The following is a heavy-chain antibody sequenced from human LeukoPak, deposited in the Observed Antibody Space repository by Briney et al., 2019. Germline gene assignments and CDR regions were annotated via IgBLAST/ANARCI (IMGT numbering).Heavy chain of an antibody. CDR3: ARAPPHPPRRLSNSGPRSWWFDP. CDR1: GVSIKTNSDY. D-gene: IGHD1-26*01. J-gene: IGHJ5*02. V-gene: IGHV4-39*01. CDR2: IYYSGST. Sequence: SETLSLTCTVSGVSIKTNSDYWGWLRQPPGKGLEWIGSIYYSGSTYYNPSLKSRVTISVDTSKNQFSLKLSSVTAADTAVYYCARAPPHPPRRLSNSGPRSWWFDPWGQGTLVTVSS.